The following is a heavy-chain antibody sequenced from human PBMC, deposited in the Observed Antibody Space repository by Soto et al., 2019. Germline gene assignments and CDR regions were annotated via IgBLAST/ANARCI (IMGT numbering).Heavy chain of an antibody. CDR3: FGRGF. Sequence: GGSLRLSCAVSGFSVSDTWMNWVRQAPGKGLEWVGRVRSKSGGGTTDYAAPVKGRFTISRDDSQNTLSVQMDSLKTEDTAVYYCFGRGFWGQGTLVTVSS. J-gene: IGHJ4*02. V-gene: IGHV3-15*07. CDR2: VRSKSGGGTT. CDR1: GFSVSDTW. D-gene: IGHD3-10*01.